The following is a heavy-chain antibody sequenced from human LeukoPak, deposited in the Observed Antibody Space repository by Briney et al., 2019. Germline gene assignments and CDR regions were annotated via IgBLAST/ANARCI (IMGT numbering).Heavy chain of an antibody. V-gene: IGHV2-70*11. CDR1: GFTFSSYAM. J-gene: IGHJ4*02. CDR2: IDWDDDN. Sequence: LRLSCAASGFTFSSYAMSWIRQPPGKALEWLARIDWDDDNYYSTSLKTRLTISKDTSKNQVVLTMTNMDPVDTATYYCARMTIAVAGRGVFDYWGQGTLVTVSS. CDR3: ARMTIAVAGRGVFDY. D-gene: IGHD6-19*01.